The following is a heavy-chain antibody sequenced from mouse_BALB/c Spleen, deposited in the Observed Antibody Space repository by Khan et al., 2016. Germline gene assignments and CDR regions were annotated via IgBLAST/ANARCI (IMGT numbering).Heavy chain of an antibody. J-gene: IGHJ3*01. CDR2: IYPGDGDT. CDR3: GRMNEGSFAY. V-gene: IGHV1-80*01. CDR1: GYAFSSYW. Sequence: QVQLQQSGAELVRPGSSVKISCKASGYAFSSYWMNWLKQRPGQGLEWIGQIYPGDGDTNYNGKFKGKATLTADKSSSTAYMQLSGLTSEASAVYFCGRMNEGSFAYWGQGTLVTVSA.